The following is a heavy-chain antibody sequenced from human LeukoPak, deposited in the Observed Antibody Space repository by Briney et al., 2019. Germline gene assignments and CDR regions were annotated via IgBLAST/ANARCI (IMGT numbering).Heavy chain of an antibody. V-gene: IGHV4-59*01. D-gene: IGHD3-3*01. Sequence: SETLSLTCTVSGGSISSYYWSWIRQPPGKGLEWIGYIYYSGSTNYNPSPKSRVTISVDTSKNQFSLKLSSVTAADTAVYYCARSGDYDFWTNKYWYFDLWGRGTLVTVSS. CDR3: ARSGDYDFWTNKYWYFDL. CDR1: GGSISSYY. CDR2: IYYSGST. J-gene: IGHJ2*01.